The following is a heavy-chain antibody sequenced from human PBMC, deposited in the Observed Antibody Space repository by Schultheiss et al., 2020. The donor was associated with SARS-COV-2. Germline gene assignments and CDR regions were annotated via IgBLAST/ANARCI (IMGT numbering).Heavy chain of an antibody. D-gene: IGHD6-19*01. J-gene: IGHJ5*02. CDR3: ARTPRVAVAAYNWFDP. CDR2: IYYSGST. Sequence: SQTLSLTCTVSGGSISSYYWSWIRQPPGKGLEWIGYIYYSGSTYYNPSLKSRVTISVDTSKNQFSLKLSSVTAADTAVYYCARTPRVAVAAYNWFDPWGQGTLVTVSS. CDR1: GGSISSYY. V-gene: IGHV4-59*04.